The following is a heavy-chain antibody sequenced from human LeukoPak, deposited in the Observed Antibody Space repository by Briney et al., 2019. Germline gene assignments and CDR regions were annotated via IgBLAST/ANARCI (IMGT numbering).Heavy chain of an antibody. CDR2: IIPIFGTA. D-gene: IGHD6-19*01. Sequence: GASVKVSCKASGGTFSSYAISWVRQAPGQGLEWMGGIIPIFGTANYAQKFQGRVTITADKSTSTAYMELSSLRSEDTAVYYCAREGIAVAGRLDYWGQGTLVTVSS. V-gene: IGHV1-69*06. J-gene: IGHJ4*02. CDR3: AREGIAVAGRLDY. CDR1: GGTFSSYA.